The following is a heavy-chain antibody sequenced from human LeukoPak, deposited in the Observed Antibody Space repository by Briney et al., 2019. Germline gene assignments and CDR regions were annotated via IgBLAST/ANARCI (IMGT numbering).Heavy chain of an antibody. J-gene: IGHJ5*02. CDR2: IYSDGRT. CDR3: ARDGKDSNYFNNWFDP. V-gene: IGHV3-53*01. D-gene: IGHD4-11*01. CDR1: GFTVSSNY. Sequence: PGGSLRLSCAASGFTVSSNYMSWVRQAPGKGLEWVSIIYSDGRTYYADSVKGRFTISRDNSKNTLYLQMNSLRAEDTAVYYCARDGKDSNYFNNWFDPWGQGTLVTVSS.